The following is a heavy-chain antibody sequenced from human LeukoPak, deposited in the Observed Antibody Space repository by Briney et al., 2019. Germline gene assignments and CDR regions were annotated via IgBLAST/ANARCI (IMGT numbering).Heavy chain of an antibody. CDR3: AKDMWDLTWYFDL. CDR2: FSGSVGST. CDR1: GFPFSSYA. V-gene: IGHV3-23*01. Sequence: GGSLRLSCAASGFPFSSYAMSWVRQAPEKGLGWVSTFSGSVGSTYYADSVKGRFTISRDNSKNTLYLQMNSLRAEDTAVYYCAKDMWDLTWYFDLWGRGTLVTVSS. D-gene: IGHD1-26*01. J-gene: IGHJ2*01.